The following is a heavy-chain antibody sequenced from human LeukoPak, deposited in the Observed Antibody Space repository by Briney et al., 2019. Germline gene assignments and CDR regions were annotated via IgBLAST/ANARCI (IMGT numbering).Heavy chain of an antibody. CDR1: GFTFSSYA. CDR3: ASNYDILTGYYGYFDY. Sequence: GGSLRLSCGASGFTFSSYAMAWVRQAPGKGLEWVSAIRGTGSSTYYADSVKGRFTISRDNSKNTLYLQMNSLRAEDTAVYYCASNYDILTGYYGYFDYWGQGTLVTVSS. CDR2: IRGTGSST. J-gene: IGHJ4*02. D-gene: IGHD3-9*01. V-gene: IGHV3-23*01.